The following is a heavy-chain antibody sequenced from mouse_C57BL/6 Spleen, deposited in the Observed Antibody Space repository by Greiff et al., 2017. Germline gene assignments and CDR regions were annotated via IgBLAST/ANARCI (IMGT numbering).Heavy chain of an antibody. CDR1: GYAFSSYW. J-gene: IGHJ3*01. V-gene: IGHV1-80*01. CDR2: IYPGDGDT. Sequence: QVQLKQSGAELVKPGASVKISCKASGYAFSSYWMNWVKQRPGKGLEWIGQIYPGDGDTNYNGKFKGKATLTADKSSSTASMPLSSLTSEDSAVYFCTRGGELGFAYWGQGTLVTVSA. CDR3: TRGGELGFAY. D-gene: IGHD4-1*01.